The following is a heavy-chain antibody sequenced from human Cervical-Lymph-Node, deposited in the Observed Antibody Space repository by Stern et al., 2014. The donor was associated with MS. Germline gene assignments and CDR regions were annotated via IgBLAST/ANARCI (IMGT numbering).Heavy chain of an antibody. J-gene: IGHJ4*02. CDR2: IGAFNGNT. CDR3: ARDGHYATTYFDH. CDR1: GYTFSNFG. Sequence: DQLVESGPEVKKPGASVKVSCKASGYTFSNFGISWVRQAPGKGLEWMGWIGAFNGNTKYARKLQGRVTMTTDTSTRTAYMELTSLASDDTAVYYCARDGHYATTYFDHWGQGTLVTVSS. D-gene: IGHD2-8*01. V-gene: IGHV1-18*01.